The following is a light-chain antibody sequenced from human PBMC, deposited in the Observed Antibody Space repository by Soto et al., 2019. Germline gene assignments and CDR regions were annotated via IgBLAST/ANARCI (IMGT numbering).Light chain of an antibody. CDR2: EVI. CDR1: SSDVGGYKF. CDR3: SSYGGSNNLV. J-gene: IGLJ2*01. Sequence: QSALTQPPSVSGSPGQSVTISCTGTSSDVGGYKFVSWYQQHPGKAPKLIIYEVIKRPSGVPDRFSGSKSGNTASLTVSGLQAEDEGDYYCSSYGGSNNLVFGGGTKLTVL. V-gene: IGLV2-8*01.